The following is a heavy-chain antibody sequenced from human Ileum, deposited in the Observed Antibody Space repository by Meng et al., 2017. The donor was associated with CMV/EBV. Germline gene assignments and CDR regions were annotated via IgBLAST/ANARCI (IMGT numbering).Heavy chain of an antibody. Sequence: SGGSVSSGTHSWSWMRQPPGKGLEWIGYIYYTGSTNYNPSLKSRFTISIDTSKNQFSLKLSSVTAADTAVYYCARTGQYYDSWSGLHPWGQGTLVTVSS. CDR3: ARTGQYYDSWSGLHP. J-gene: IGHJ5*02. CDR2: IYYTGST. D-gene: IGHD3-3*01. V-gene: IGHV4-61*01. CDR1: GGSVSSGTHS.